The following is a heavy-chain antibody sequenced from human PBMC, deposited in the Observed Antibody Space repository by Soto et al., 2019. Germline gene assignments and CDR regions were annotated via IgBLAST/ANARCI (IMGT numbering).Heavy chain of an antibody. Sequence: QVQLQESGPGLVKPSQTLSLTCTVSGGSISSGGYYWSWISQHPGKGLEWIGYIYYSGSTYYNPSLKSRVTISVDTSKNQFSLKLSSVTAADTAVYYCARGNIVVVVAATPYFDYWGQGTLVTVSS. CDR2: IYYSGST. D-gene: IGHD2-15*01. V-gene: IGHV4-31*03. CDR1: GGSISSGGYY. J-gene: IGHJ4*02. CDR3: ARGNIVVVVAATPYFDY.